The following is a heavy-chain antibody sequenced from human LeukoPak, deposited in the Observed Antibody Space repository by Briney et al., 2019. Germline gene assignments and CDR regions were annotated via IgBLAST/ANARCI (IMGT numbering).Heavy chain of an antibody. V-gene: IGHV4-34*01. J-gene: IGHJ4*02. CDR1: GGSLSGYY. D-gene: IGHD3-10*01. CDR3: AGGYGLPH. Sequence: SETLSLTCSVYGGSLSGYYGSSVRQPPGKGLEWIGEINHSGDTNYNPSLKSRVTISADTSKNQFCLKLSSVTAADTAVYYCAGGYGLPHWGQGTLVTVSS. CDR2: INHSGDT.